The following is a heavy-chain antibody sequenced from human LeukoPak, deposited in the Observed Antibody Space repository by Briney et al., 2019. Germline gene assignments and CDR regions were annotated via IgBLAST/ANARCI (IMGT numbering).Heavy chain of an antibody. D-gene: IGHD3-3*01. CDR1: GYTFTTYH. CDR3: AREGLTIFGMIRTQTTKSPHRFDP. Sequence: ASVKVSCKASGYTFTTYHMHWVRQAPGQGLEWMGIINPSGGSTNYAQKFQGRVTMTRDMSTSTVYMELSSLRSEGTAVYYCAREGLTIFGMIRTQTTKSPHRFDPWGQGTLVTVSS. V-gene: IGHV1-46*01. CDR2: INPSGGST. J-gene: IGHJ5*02.